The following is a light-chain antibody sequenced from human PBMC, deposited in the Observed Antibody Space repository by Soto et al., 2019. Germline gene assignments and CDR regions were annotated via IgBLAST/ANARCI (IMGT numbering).Light chain of an antibody. Sequence: ETVMTQSPATLSVSLGERATLSCRASQSVNTNFAWYQKKPGQAPRLLIYGASITATGVPARFSGSGSGTAVTLTSSSLQPEDFAIYFCQQYKNWPPVTFGGGTKVEIK. V-gene: IGKV3-15*01. CDR2: GAS. CDR3: QQYKNWPPVT. J-gene: IGKJ4*01. CDR1: QSVNTN.